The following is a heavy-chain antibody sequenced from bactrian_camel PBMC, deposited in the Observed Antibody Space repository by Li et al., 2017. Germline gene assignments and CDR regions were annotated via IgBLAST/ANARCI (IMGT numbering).Heavy chain of an antibody. Sequence: HVQLVESGGGSVQVGGSLRLSCVASGDTIGRHCMGWFRQITDKGREGVAGIESDGSTSYADSVKGRFTISQDSAKNTVHLQMNSLKPEDTAMYYCAATGKTRQYGLVVLAPDQYNYWGQGTQVTVS. CDR3: AATGKTRQYGLVVLAPDQYNY. CDR1: GDTIGRHC. CDR2: IESDGST. V-gene: IGHV3S9*01. D-gene: IGHD5*01. J-gene: IGHJ4*01.